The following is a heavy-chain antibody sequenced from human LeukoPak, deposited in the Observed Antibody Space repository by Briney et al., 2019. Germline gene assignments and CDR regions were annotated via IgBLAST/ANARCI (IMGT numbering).Heavy chain of an antibody. D-gene: IGHD1-26*01. J-gene: IGHJ4*02. CDR3: ARALVGALDY. V-gene: IGHV3-21*01. CDR2: ISSSSSYI. CDR1: GYTFRSFA. Sequence: GGSLRLSCAASGYTFRSFAMSWVRQAPGKGLEWVSSISSSSSYIYYADSVKGRFTISRDNAKNSLYLQMNSLRAEDTAVYYCARALVGALDYWGQGTLVTVSS.